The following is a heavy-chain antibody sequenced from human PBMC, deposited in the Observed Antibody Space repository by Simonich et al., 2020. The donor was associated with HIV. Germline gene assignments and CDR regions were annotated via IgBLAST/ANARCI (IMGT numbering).Heavy chain of an antibody. D-gene: IGHD4-4*01. CDR1: GYTLTELY. CDR2: FDTEDGET. J-gene: IGHJ5*02. V-gene: IGHV1-24*01. Sequence: QVQLVQSGAEVKKPGASVKVSCKVSGYTLTELYMQWVRPAPGKGLEMRGRFDTEDGETIYAQKFQGKVTMTEDTSTDTAYMELSSLRSEDTAVYYCATVPYSNSFNWFDPWGQGTLVTVSS. CDR3: ATVPYSNSFNWFDP.